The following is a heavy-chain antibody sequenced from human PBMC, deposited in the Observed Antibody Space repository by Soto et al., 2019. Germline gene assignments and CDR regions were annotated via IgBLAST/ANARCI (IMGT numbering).Heavy chain of an antibody. D-gene: IGHD3-22*01. J-gene: IGHJ4*02. CDR2: IIPIFGTA. Sequence: ASVKVSCKASGGTFSSYAISWVRQAPGQGLEWMGGIIPIFGTANYAQKFQGRVTITADESTSTAYMELSSLRSEDTAVYYCARDSDDSSGYYYADYWGQGTLVTVSS. V-gene: IGHV1-69*13. CDR1: GGTFSSYA. CDR3: ARDSDDSSGYYYADY.